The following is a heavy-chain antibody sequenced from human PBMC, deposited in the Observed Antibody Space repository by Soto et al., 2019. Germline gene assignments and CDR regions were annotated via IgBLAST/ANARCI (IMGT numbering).Heavy chain of an antibody. Sequence: QLQLQESGPGLVKPSETLSLTCTVSGGSISSSSYYWGWIRQPPGKGLEWIGSIYYSGSTYYNPSLKSRVTISVDTSKNQFSLKLSSVTAADTAVYYCARQTSYIVVVPAAMPRWFDPWGQGTLVTVSS. CDR3: ARQTSYIVVVPAAMPRWFDP. D-gene: IGHD2-2*01. V-gene: IGHV4-39*01. CDR2: IYYSGST. CDR1: GGSISSSSYY. J-gene: IGHJ5*02.